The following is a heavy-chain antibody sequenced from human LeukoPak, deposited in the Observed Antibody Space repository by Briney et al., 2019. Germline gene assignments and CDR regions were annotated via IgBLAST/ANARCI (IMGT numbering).Heavy chain of an antibody. CDR2: ISGDGGST. V-gene: IGHV3-43*02. Sequence: QPGGSLRLSCAASGFTFDDYAMHWVRQAPGKGLEWVSLISGDGGSTYYADSVKGRFTISRDNSKNSLYLQMTSLRTEDTALYYCAKDVDRETYYYDSSGSKLEPPREGGVDYWGQGTLVTVSS. CDR3: AKDVDRETYYYDSSGSKLEPPREGGVDY. CDR1: GFTFDDYA. D-gene: IGHD3-22*01. J-gene: IGHJ4*02.